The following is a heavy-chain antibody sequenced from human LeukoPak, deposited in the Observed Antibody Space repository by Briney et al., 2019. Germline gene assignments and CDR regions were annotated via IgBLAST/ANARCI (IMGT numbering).Heavy chain of an antibody. J-gene: IGHJ4*02. V-gene: IGHV4-4*07. CDR2: IFSSGNT. CDR3: ARENPNPGYMSGFYIDGIDF. D-gene: IGHD6-19*01. Sequence: SETPSPTCNVSRGFISYYYWNWVGQSAGKGPGMIGHIFSSGNTTSNPSLQSRVTMSVDTSKNQFSLKMTSVTAADTAVYYCARENPNPGYMSGFYIDGIDFWGQGILVTVSS. CDR1: RGFISYYY.